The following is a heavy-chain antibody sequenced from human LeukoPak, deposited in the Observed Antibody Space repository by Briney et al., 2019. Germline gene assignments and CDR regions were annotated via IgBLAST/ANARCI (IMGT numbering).Heavy chain of an antibody. J-gene: IGHJ4*02. Sequence: SETLSLTCAVYGGSFSRYYWSWIRQPPGKGLEWIGEINHSGNTNHNPSLKSRITISVDTSKNQFSLKLSSVTAADTAVYYCARGSPPLYCDFWKGRSYFDYWGQGTLVTVSS. CDR1: GGSFSRYY. D-gene: IGHD3-3*01. CDR2: INHSGNT. V-gene: IGHV4-34*01. CDR3: ARGSPPLYCDFWKGRSYFDY.